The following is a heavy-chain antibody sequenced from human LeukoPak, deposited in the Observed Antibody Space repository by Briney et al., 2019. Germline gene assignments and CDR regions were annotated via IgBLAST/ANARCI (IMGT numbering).Heavy chain of an antibody. J-gene: IGHJ3*02. Sequence: GESLKISCKGSGYCFTNYWIGWVRQMPGKGLEWMGIIYAADSDTRYSPSFQGRVTISADKSISTAYLQWSSLKASDTAMYCCARPAHCSSTSCSPVDAFDIWGQGTMVAVSS. D-gene: IGHD2-2*01. CDR2: IYAADSDT. CDR3: ARPAHCSSTSCSPVDAFDI. CDR1: GYCFTNYW. V-gene: IGHV5-51*01.